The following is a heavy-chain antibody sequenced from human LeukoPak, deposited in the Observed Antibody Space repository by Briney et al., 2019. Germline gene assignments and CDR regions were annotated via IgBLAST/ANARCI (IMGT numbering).Heavy chain of an antibody. J-gene: IGHJ4*02. D-gene: IGHD3-22*01. CDR2: MYLSGTT. Sequence: SETLSLTCTVSGDSINSLDLWSWVRQPPGKGLEWIGEMYLSGTTHSNPSVKSRVTISIDKSKNQFFLNLSSVTAADTAVYYCARASRPFSSGYYWTFDFWGQGTLVTVSS. CDR3: ARASRPFSSGYYWTFDF. V-gene: IGHV4-4*02. CDR1: GDSINSLDL.